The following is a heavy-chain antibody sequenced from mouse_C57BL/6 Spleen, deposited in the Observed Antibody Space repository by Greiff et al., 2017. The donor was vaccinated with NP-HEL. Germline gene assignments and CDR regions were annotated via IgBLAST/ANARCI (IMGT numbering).Heavy chain of an antibody. CDR3: ARRYYGSSYGWYFDV. CDR1: GYTFTSYW. D-gene: IGHD1-1*01. V-gene: IGHV1-69*01. J-gene: IGHJ1*03. Sequence: VQLQQPGAELVMPGASVKLSCKASGYTFTSYWMHWVKQRPGQGLEWIGEIDPSDSYTNYNQKFKGKSTLTVDKSSSTAYMQLSSLTSEDSAVYYCARRYYGSSYGWYFDVWGTGTTVTVSS. CDR2: IDPSDSYT.